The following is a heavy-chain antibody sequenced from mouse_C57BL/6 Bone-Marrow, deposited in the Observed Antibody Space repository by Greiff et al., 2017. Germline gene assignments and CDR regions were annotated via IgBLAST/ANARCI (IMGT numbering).Heavy chain of an antibody. CDR2: IYPSDGDT. Sequence: QVQLQQSGAELVKPGSSVKLSCKASGYTFTSYWMHWVKQRPGQGLEWIGKIYPSDGDTNYNEKFKGKATLTVDKSSSTAYMQLSSLTSEDSAVYSGARSMYSSGYYFDYWGQGTTLTVSS. CDR1: GYTFTSYW. D-gene: IGHD1-1*01. J-gene: IGHJ2*01. CDR3: ARSMYSSGYYFDY. V-gene: IGHV1-64*01.